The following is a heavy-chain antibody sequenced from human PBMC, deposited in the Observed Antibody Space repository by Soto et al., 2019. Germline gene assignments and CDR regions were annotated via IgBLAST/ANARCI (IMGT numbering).Heavy chain of an antibody. D-gene: IGHD3-10*01. CDR2: IIPILGIA. J-gene: IGHJ6*02. CDR3: AGLWFGEGSYGMDV. CDR1: GGTYSSYT. Sequence: QVQLVQSGAEVKKPGSSVKVSCKASGGTYSSYTISWVRQAPGQGLEWMGRIIPILGIANYAQKFQGRVTITADKSTSTAYMELSSLRSEDTAVYYCAGLWFGEGSYGMDVWGQGTTVTVSS. V-gene: IGHV1-69*02.